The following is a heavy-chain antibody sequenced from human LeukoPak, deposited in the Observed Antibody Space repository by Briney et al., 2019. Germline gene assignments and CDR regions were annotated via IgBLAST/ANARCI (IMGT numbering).Heavy chain of an antibody. CDR2: ISYDGSNK. J-gene: IGHJ4*02. V-gene: IGHV3-30*18. Sequence: GGSLRLSCAASGFTFSSYGMHWVRQAPGKGLEWVAVISYDGSNKYYADSAKGRFTISRDNSKNTLYLQMNSLRAEDTAIYYCAKDQKYQLLYLFDYWGQGTLVTVSS. CDR3: AKDQKYQLLYLFDY. CDR1: GFTFSSYG. D-gene: IGHD2-2*02.